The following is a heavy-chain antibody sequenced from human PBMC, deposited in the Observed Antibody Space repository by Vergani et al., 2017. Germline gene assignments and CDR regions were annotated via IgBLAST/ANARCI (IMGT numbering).Heavy chain of an antibody. D-gene: IGHD6-13*01. CDR2: MYYSGRT. V-gene: IGHV4-59*01. CDR3: ARLQFEAAAPDY. Sequence: QVQLQESGPGLVKPSETLSLTCTVSGGSISNYYWTWIRQPPGKGLEWIGYMYYSGRTNYNPSLKSRVTMLVDTSKNQFSLKLTSVTAADTAVYFCARLQFEAAAPDYWGQGTLVIVSS. CDR1: GGSISNYY. J-gene: IGHJ4*02.